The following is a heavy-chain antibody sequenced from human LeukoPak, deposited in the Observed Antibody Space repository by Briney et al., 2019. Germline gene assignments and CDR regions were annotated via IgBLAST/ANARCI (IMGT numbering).Heavy chain of an antibody. D-gene: IGHD1-26*01. V-gene: IGHV1-69*13. J-gene: IGHJ4*02. CDR3: ARDSGSYPSDFDY. Sequence: LVTVSCKASGGTFSSYAISWVRQAPGQGLEWMGGIIPIFGTANYAQKFQGRVTITADESTSTAYMELSSLRSEDTAVYYCARDSGSYPSDFDYWGQGTLVTVSS. CDR1: GGTFSSYA. CDR2: IIPIFGTA.